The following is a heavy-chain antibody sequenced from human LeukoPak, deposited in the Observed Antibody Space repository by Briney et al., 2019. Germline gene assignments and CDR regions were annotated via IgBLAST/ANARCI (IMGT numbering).Heavy chain of an antibody. D-gene: IGHD6-13*01. CDR3: ARDRAAFDY. V-gene: IGHV3-30*04. Sequence: GGSLRLSCAASGFTFSSYAMHWVRQAPGKGLEWVAVISYDGSNKYYADSVKGRFTISRDNSKNTLYLQMNSLRAEDTAVYYCARDRAAFDYWGQGTPVTVSS. CDR1: GFTFSSYA. CDR2: ISYDGSNK. J-gene: IGHJ4*02.